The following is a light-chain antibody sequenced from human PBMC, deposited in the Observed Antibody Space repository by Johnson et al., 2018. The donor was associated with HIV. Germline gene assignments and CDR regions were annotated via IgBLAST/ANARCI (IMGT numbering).Light chain of an antibody. CDR1: SSNIGNNY. J-gene: IGLJ1*01. CDR3: GTWDSSLRVGF. Sequence: QSVLTQSPSVSAAPGQKVTISCSGSSSNIGNNYVSWYQQLPGRAPKLLIYDNNKRPSGIPDRFSGSKSGTSATLGINGLQPGDEAEYYCGTWDSSLRVGFFGTGTKVTVL. V-gene: IGLV1-51*01. CDR2: DNN.